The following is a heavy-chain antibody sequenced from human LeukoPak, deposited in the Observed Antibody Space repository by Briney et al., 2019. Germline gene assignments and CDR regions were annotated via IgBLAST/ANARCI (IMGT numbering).Heavy chain of an antibody. CDR1: GFTFSSYS. D-gene: IGHD3-10*01. Sequence: GGSLRLSCAASGFTFSSYSMNWVRQAPGKGLEWISYIISTANAIYYADSVKGRFTISRDNAKNSVSLQMNSLGAEDTAVYYCARDSSWSFDYWGQGTLVTVSS. V-gene: IGHV3-48*01. CDR2: IISTANAI. J-gene: IGHJ4*02. CDR3: ARDSSWSFDY.